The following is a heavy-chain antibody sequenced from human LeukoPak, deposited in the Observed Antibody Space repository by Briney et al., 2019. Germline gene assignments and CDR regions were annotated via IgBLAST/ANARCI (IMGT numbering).Heavy chain of an antibody. CDR1: GYTFTGYY. V-gene: IGHV1-69*04. Sequence: SVKVSCKASGYTFTGYYMHWVRQAPGQGLEWMGRIIPILGIANYAQKFQGRVTITADKSTSTAYMELSSLRSEDTAVYYCARVFNWFDPWGQGTLVTVSS. CDR2: IIPILGIA. J-gene: IGHJ5*02. CDR3: ARVFNWFDP.